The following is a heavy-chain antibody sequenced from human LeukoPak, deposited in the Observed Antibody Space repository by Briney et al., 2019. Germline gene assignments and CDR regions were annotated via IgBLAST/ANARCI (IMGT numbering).Heavy chain of an antibody. CDR2: IYYSGST. CDR3: AGAGGYEGDDY. D-gene: IGHD2-2*01. J-gene: IGHJ4*02. V-gene: IGHV4-59*08. CDR1: GHSISSYY. Sequence: PSETLSLTCTVSGHSISSYYWSWIRQPPGKGLEWIGYIYYSGSTNYNPSLKSRVTISVDTSKNQFSLKLSSVTAADTAVYYCAGAGGYEGDDYWGQGTLVTVSS.